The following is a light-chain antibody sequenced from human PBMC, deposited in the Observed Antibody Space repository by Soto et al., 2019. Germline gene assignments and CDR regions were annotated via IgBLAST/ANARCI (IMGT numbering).Light chain of an antibody. CDR3: QQYGSSPPT. V-gene: IGKV3-20*01. CDR1: QSVSSY. CDR2: GAP. Sequence: EIVLSQSPDTLSLSPGDRATLSCRASQSVSSYLAWYQQKPGQAPRLLIYGAPTRATGVPARFSGSGSGTDFTLTISRLEPEDFAVYYCQQYGSSPPTFGQGTMVDI. J-gene: IGKJ1*01.